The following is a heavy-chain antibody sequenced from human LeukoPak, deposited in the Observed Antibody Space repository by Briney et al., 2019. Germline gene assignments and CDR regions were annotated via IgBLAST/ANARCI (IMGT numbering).Heavy chain of an antibody. CDR2: ISYDGSSK. Sequence: GRSLTLSCAASVFTFSTYAMHWVRQAPGKGLEWVAVISYDGSSKYYADSVKGRFTISRDNSKNTLYLQMNSLRAEDTAVYYCARARSSYGYGDAFDIWGQGTMVTVSS. D-gene: IGHD5-18*01. J-gene: IGHJ3*02. V-gene: IGHV3-30*04. CDR3: ARARSSYGYGDAFDI. CDR1: VFTFSTYA.